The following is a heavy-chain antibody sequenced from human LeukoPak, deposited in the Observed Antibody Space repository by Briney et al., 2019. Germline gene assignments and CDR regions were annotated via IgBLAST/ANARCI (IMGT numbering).Heavy chain of an antibody. J-gene: IGHJ5*02. CDR2: ISSSGSTI. CDR1: GFTFSSYE. Sequence: PGGSLRLSCAASGFTFSSYEMNWVRQAPGKGLEWVSYISSSGSTIYYADSVKGRFTISRDNAKNSLYLQMNSLRAEDTAVYYCARLGIYYYDSSGYRVAWGQGTLVNVSS. V-gene: IGHV3-48*03. CDR3: ARLGIYYYDSSGYRVA. D-gene: IGHD3-22*01.